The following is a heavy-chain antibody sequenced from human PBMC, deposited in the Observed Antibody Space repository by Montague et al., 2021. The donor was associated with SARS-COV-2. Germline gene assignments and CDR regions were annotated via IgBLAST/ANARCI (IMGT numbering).Heavy chain of an antibody. D-gene: IGHD3-3*01. CDR3: PGHSGSDTNFGVVIIPDAFDI. CDR2: TNYSGST. V-gene: IGHV4-39*01. CDR1: GSSISSSSYY. J-gene: IGHJ3*02. Sequence: SETLSLTCTVSGSSISSSSYYWGRLRQPQGQGLVWIGSTNYSGSTYYNLTLQSRVSISADTSKDPLSLKPRTVTAADTAVYYCPGHSGSDTNFGVVIIPDAFDIWGQGTMVTVSS.